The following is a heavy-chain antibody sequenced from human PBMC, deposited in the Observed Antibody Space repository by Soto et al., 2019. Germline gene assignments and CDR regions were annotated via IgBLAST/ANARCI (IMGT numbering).Heavy chain of an antibody. CDR1: GFTFSDYY. CDR3: SRDSAYHYYYYGMDV. CDR2: ISSSSSYT. D-gene: IGHD1-26*01. J-gene: IGHJ6*02. V-gene: IGHV3-11*06. Sequence: QVQLVESGGGLVKPGGSLRLSCAASGFTFSDYYMSWIRQAPGKGLEWVSYISSSSSYTNYADSVKGRFTISRDNAKNSLLLQMNSRRAEDTAVYYCSRDSAYHYYYYGMDVWGQGTTVTVSS.